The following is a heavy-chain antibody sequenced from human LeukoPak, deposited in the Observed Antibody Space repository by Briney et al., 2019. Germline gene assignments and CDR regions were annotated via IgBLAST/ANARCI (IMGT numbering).Heavy chain of an antibody. Sequence: KASETLSLTCAVSGGSISSGGYSGSWIRQPPGKGLEWIGYIYHSGSTYYNPSLKSRVTISVDRSKNQFSLKLSSVTAADTAVYYCARQWLVSPLFDYWGQGTLVTVSS. CDR2: IYHSGST. D-gene: IGHD6-19*01. CDR3: ARQWLVSPLFDY. J-gene: IGHJ4*02. CDR1: GGSISSGGYS. V-gene: IGHV4-30-2*01.